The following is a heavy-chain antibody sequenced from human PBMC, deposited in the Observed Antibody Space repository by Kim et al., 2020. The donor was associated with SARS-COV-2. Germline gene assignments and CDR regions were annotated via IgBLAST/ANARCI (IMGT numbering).Heavy chain of an antibody. J-gene: IGHJ5*02. CDR3: ARGTTAGWFDL. CDR2: ISAAKGNT. CDR1: GYTFTTYT. V-gene: IGHV1-3*01. Sequence: ASVKVSCKASGYTFTTYTIHWLRQAPGQRLEWMGWISAAKGNTKYSQKFQGRVTLTRDTSASTSYMELGSLRSEDTAVFYCARGTTAGWFDLWGQGTLVTVSS. D-gene: IGHD1-1*01.